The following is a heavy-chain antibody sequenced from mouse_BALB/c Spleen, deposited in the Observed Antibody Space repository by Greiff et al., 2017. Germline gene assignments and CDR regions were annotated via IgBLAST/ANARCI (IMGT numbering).Heavy chain of an antibody. CDR1: GYTFTSYW. CDR3: TRTVYYDYWYFDV. D-gene: IGHD2-4*01. Sequence: QVQLQQPGAELVKPGASVKLSCKASGYTFTSYWMHWVKQRPGQGLEWIGEIDPSDSYTNYNQKFKDKATLTVDKSSSTAYMQLSSPTSEDSAVYYCTRTVYYDYWYFDVWGAGTTVTVSS. J-gene: IGHJ1*01. V-gene: IGHV1-69*02. CDR2: IDPSDSYT.